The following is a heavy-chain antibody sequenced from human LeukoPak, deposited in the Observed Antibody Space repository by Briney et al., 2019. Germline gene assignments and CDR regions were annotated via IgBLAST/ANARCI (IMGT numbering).Heavy chain of an antibody. CDR3: ARGGDSSGYYSHDY. Sequence: KPSETLSLTCAVYGGSFSGYYWSWIRQPPGKGLEWIGEINHSGSTNYNPSLKSRVTISVDTSKNQFSLKLSSVTAADTAVYYCARGGDSSGYYSHDYWGQGTLVTVSS. CDR2: INHSGST. V-gene: IGHV4-34*01. D-gene: IGHD3-22*01. J-gene: IGHJ4*02. CDR1: GGSFSGYY.